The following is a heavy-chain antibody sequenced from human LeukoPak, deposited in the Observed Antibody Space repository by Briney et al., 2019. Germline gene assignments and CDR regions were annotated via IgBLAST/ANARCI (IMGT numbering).Heavy chain of an antibody. V-gene: IGHV3-74*01. D-gene: IGHD4-11*01. CDR1: VFTFSSYW. Sequence: PGGSLRLSCAASVFTFSSYWMHWVRQAPGKGLGWVSRINSDGSSTSYADSVKGRFTISRDNAKNTLYVKMNSLRAEDTAVYYCARGIYSAYWGQGTLVTVSS. CDR2: INSDGSST. CDR3: ARGIYSAY. J-gene: IGHJ4*02.